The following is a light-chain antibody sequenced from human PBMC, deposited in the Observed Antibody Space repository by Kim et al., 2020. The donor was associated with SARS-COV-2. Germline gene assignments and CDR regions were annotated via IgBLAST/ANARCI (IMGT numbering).Light chain of an antibody. CDR2: AAS. CDR1: QGIGTT. Sequence: AYLEDRVTSTYRARQGIGTTLAWYQQKAGKAPNLLIYAASALQSGVPLRFSGSGSGTDFTLTISGLQPEDFATYYCQQLTDYPISFGQGTRLEIK. V-gene: IGKV1D-13*01. J-gene: IGKJ5*01. CDR3: QQLTDYPIS.